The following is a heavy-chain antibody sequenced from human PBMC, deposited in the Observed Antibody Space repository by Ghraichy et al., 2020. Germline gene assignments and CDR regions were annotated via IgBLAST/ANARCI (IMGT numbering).Heavy chain of an antibody. V-gene: IGHV4-59*01. CDR1: GGSISSDF. D-gene: IGHD2-8*01. J-gene: IGHJ4*02. CDR3: ARMTVYAEWYFDN. CDR2: SYYSGST. Sequence: SETLSLTCTVAGGSISSDFWSWIRQPPGKRLEYIGYSYYSGSTNFNPSLKGRATISLDTSKNQFSLQLTSVTAADTAVYYCARMTVYAEWYFDNWGQGTLVTVSS.